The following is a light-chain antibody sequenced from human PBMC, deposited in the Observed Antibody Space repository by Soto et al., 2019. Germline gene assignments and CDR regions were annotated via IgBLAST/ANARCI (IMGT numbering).Light chain of an antibody. CDR1: SSDVGGYNY. J-gene: IGLJ1*01. V-gene: IGLV2-8*01. Sequence: QSALTQPPSASGSPGQSVTISCTGTSSDVGGYNYVSWYQQHPGKVPKLMVYEVNKRPSGVPDRFSGSKSGNTASLTVSGLQAEDVADYSCTSYAGGNNVFGTGTKVTVL. CDR2: EVN. CDR3: TSYAGGNNV.